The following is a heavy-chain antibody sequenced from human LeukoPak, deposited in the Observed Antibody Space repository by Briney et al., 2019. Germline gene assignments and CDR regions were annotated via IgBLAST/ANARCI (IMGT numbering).Heavy chain of an antibody. CDR2: ISGSGDST. J-gene: IGHJ4*02. V-gene: IGHV3-23*01. D-gene: IGHD4-17*01. CDR3: AKRAGRRDEGGIHDYGDYYFDY. CDR1: GFTFSSYA. Sequence: GGSLRLSCAASGFTFSSYAMSCVRQAPGKGLEWVSSISGSGDSTYYADSVKGQFTISRDNSKNTLYLQMNSLRAEDTAVYYCAKRAGRRDEGGIHDYGDYYFDYWGQGTLVTVSS.